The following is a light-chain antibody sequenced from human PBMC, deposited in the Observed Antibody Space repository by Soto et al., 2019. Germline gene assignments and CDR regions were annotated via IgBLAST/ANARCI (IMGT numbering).Light chain of an antibody. CDR3: AAWDDSLNGVV. J-gene: IGLJ3*02. V-gene: IGLV1-44*01. CDR2: SNN. Sequence: QSVLTQPPSASGTPGQRVTISCSGSSSSIGSNAVNWYQQLPGTAPKLLIYSNNQRPSGVPDRFSGSKSGTSASLAISGLQSEDEADYYCAAWDDSLNGVVFGGGTKLPVL. CDR1: SSSIGSNA.